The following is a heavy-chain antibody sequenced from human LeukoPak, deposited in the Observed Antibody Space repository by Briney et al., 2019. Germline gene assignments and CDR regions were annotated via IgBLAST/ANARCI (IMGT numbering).Heavy chain of an antibody. CDR2: IYYSGST. J-gene: IGHJ6*02. D-gene: IGHD3-3*01. V-gene: IGHV4-39*01. Sequence: SETLSLTCTVSGGSVSSGSYYWSWIRQPPGKGLEWIGSIYYSGSTYYNPSLKSRVTISVDTSKNQFSLKLSSVTAADTAVYYCARQSLLLRFLEWLPYYYYYGMDVWGQGTTVTVSS. CDR1: GGSVSSGSYY. CDR3: ARQSLLLRFLEWLPYYYYYGMDV.